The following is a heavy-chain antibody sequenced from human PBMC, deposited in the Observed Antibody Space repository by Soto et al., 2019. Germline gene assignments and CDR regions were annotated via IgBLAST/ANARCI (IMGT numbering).Heavy chain of an antibody. CDR3: ARARPRITGTTGHYGMDV. CDR1: VFTFSSYG. J-gene: IGHJ6*02. CDR2: ISYDGRNK. D-gene: IGHD1-7*01. Sequence: SLRLSCASSVFTFSSYGMHWVRQAPGKWLEWVADISYDGRNKYYVYPVKGRFTITRDNAKNSLYLQMNSLRAEDTAVYYCARARPRITGTTGHYGMDVWGQGTTVTVSS. V-gene: IGHV3-30*03.